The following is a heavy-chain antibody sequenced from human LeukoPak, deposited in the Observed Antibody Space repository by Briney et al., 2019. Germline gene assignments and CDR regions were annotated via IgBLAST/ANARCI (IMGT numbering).Heavy chain of an antibody. J-gene: IGHJ5*02. D-gene: IGHD6-13*01. Sequence: ASAKVSCKASGYTFTSYGISWVRQAPGQGLEWMGWISAYNGNTNYAQKLQGRVTMTTDTSTSTAYMELRSLRSDDTAVYYCARNEDSSSFNWFDPWGQGTLVTVSS. CDR2: ISAYNGNT. CDR3: ARNEDSSSFNWFDP. CDR1: GYTFTSYG. V-gene: IGHV1-18*01.